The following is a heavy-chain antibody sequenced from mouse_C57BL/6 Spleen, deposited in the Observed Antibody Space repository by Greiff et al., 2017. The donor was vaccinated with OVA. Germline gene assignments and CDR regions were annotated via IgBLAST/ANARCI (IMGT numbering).Heavy chain of an antibody. CDR1: GFSLTSYG. Sequence: VQLKESGPGLVAPSQSLSITCTVSGFSLTSYGVHWVRQPPGKGLEWLVVIWSDGSTTYNSALKSRLSISKDNSKSQVFLKMNSLQTDDTAMYYCARHYYGSSYWYFDVWGTGTTVTVSS. CDR3: ARHYYGSSYWYFDV. J-gene: IGHJ1*03. CDR2: IWSDGST. V-gene: IGHV2-6-1*01. D-gene: IGHD1-1*01.